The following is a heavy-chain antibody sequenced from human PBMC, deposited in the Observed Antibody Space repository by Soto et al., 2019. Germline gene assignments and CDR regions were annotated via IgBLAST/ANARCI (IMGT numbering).Heavy chain of an antibody. Sequence: ASVKVSCKASGYTFTSYGISWVRQAPGQWLEWMGWISAYNGNTNYAQKLQGRVTMTTDTSTSTAYMELRSLRSDDTAVYYCARVGYSGYDLGAFDYWGQGTLVTVSS. CDR3: ARVGYSGYDLGAFDY. J-gene: IGHJ4*02. CDR2: ISAYNGNT. D-gene: IGHD5-12*01. CDR1: GYTFTSYG. V-gene: IGHV1-18*01.